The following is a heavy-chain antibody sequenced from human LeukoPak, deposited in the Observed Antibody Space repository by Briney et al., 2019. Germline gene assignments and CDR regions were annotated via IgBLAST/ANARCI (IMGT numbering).Heavy chain of an antibody. CDR2: TSDRGDYT. D-gene: IGHD1-7*01. V-gene: IGHV3-23*01. CDR1: GFAFTSYS. Sequence: GGSLRLSCAASGFAFTSYSMSWVRQAPGKGLEWVSGTSDRGDYTYYANSVKGRFTISRDSSKNTLFLQMNSLRAEDTALYFCARKAQYNGHYPLDYWGQGTLVTVSS. CDR3: ARKAQYNGHYPLDY. J-gene: IGHJ4*02.